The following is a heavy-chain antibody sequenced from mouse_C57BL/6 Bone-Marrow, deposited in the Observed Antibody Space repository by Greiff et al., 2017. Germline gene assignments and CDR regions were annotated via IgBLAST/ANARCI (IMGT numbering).Heavy chain of an antibody. V-gene: IGHV1-69*01. CDR3: ASIALSGYWDFDV. J-gene: IGHJ1*03. CDR1: GYTFTSYW. D-gene: IGHD1-3*01. Sequence: QVQLQQPGAELVMPGASVKLSCKASGYTFTSYWMHWVKQRPGQGLEWIGEIDPSDSYTNYNQKFKGKSTLTVDKSSSTAYMQLSSLTSEDSAVYYCASIALSGYWDFDVWGTGTTVTVSS. CDR2: IDPSDSYT.